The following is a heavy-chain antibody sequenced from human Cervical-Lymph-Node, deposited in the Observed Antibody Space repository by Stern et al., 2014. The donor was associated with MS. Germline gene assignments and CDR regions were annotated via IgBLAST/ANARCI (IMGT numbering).Heavy chain of an antibody. CDR2: IYPGDSDT. D-gene: IGHD2-21*02. V-gene: IGHV5-51*01. Sequence: VQLGQSGAEVKKPGESLKISCKGSGYSFTSYWIGWVRQMPGKGLEWMGIIYPGDSDTRYSPSFQGQVTISADKSISTAYLQWSSLKASDTAMYYCARQAYCGGDCYPDAFDIWGQGTMVTVSS. J-gene: IGHJ3*02. CDR3: ARQAYCGGDCYPDAFDI. CDR1: GYSFTSYW.